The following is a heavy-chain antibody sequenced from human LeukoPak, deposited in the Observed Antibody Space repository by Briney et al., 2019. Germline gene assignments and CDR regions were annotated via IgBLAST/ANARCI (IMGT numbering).Heavy chain of an antibody. V-gene: IGHV4-38-2*01. CDR3: ARRVYFDY. Sequence: ASETLSLTCAVSGYSISSGYYWGWIRQPPGKGLEWIGSIYHSGSTYYNPSLKSRVTISVDTSKNQFSLKLSSVTAADTAVYYCARRVYFDYWGQGTLVTVSS. J-gene: IGHJ4*02. CDR1: GYSISSGYY. D-gene: IGHD6-13*01. CDR2: IYHSGST.